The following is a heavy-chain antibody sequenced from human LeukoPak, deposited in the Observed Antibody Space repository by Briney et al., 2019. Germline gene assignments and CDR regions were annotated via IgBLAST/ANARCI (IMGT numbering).Heavy chain of an antibody. CDR2: INPNSGGT. CDR1: GYTFTGYY. D-gene: IGHD3-3*01. Sequence: GASVKVSCKASGYTFTGYYMHWVRQAPGQGLEWMGWINPNSGGTNYAQKFQGRVTMTRDTSISTAYMELSRLRSDDTAVYYCARDRTEQIFGVVIERFDPWGQGTLVTVSS. CDR3: ARDRTEQIFGVVIERFDP. J-gene: IGHJ5*02. V-gene: IGHV1-2*02.